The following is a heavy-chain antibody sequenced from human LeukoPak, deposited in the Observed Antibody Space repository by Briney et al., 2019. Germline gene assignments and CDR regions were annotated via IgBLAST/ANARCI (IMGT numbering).Heavy chain of an antibody. V-gene: IGHV3-30*18. CDR3: AKLLYYFDSRGFEDY. CDR2: ISYDGSNK. CDR1: GFPFGRYG. D-gene: IGHD3-22*01. J-gene: IGHJ4*02. Sequence: GGSLRLSCAAFGFPFGRYGMHWVRQAPGKGLEWVAVISYDGSNKYYAESVKGRFTISRDNSKNTLYLQMNSLRAEDTAVYYCAKLLYYFDSRGFEDYWGQGTLVTVSS.